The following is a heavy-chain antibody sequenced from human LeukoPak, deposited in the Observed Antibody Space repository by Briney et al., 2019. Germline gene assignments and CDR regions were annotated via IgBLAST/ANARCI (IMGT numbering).Heavy chain of an antibody. J-gene: IGHJ4*02. Sequence: PGGSLRLSCAASGFTFSSYAMSWVRQAPGKGLEWVSAISGSGGSTYYADSVKGRFTISGDNSKNTVYLQMNGLRAEDTALYYCAKGGVYGDYYFDYWGQGTLVTVSS. CDR3: AKGGVYGDYYFDY. V-gene: IGHV3-23*01. CDR1: GFTFSSYA. D-gene: IGHD4-17*01. CDR2: ISGSGGST.